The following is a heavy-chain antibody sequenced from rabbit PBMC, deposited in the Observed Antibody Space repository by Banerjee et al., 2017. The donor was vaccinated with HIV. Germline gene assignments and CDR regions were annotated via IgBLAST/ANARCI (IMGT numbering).Heavy chain of an antibody. CDR3: ARDDFGYAGYTGYGFAFNL. Sequence: PGKGLEWIACIYAGDGSTWYASWAKGRFTISKTSSTTVTLQMTSLTAADTATYFCARDDFGYAGYTGYGFAFNLWGPGTLVTVS. V-gene: IGHV1S40*01. J-gene: IGHJ4*01. CDR2: IYAGDGST. D-gene: IGHD7-1*01.